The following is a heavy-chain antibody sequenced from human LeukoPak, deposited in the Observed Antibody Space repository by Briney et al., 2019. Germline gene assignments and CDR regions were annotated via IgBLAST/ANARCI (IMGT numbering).Heavy chain of an antibody. Sequence: GGSLRLSCATSGFTFSSYDMSWVRQAPGKGLEWVSAISGSGGTTYYPDSEKGRFTVSRDNSKDTLYLQMNSLRAEDTAVYYCAKAAGSSVHYWGQGTLVTVSS. V-gene: IGHV3-23*01. J-gene: IGHJ4*02. D-gene: IGHD6-19*01. CDR3: AKAAGSSVHY. CDR2: ISGSGGTT. CDR1: GFTFSSYD.